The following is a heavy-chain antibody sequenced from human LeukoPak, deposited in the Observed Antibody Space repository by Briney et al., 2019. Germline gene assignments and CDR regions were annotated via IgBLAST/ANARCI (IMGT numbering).Heavy chain of an antibody. J-gene: IGHJ4*02. CDR3: ARVTGYMTEDYFDY. CDR1: GGSISSYY. Sequence: SETLSLTCTVSGGSISSYYWSWIRQPPGKGLEWIGYIYYSGSTNYKPSLKSRVTISVETSKNQFSLKLSSVTAADTAVYYCARVTGYMTEDYFDYWGQGTLITVSS. D-gene: IGHD6-13*01. V-gene: IGHV4-59*01. CDR2: IYYSGST.